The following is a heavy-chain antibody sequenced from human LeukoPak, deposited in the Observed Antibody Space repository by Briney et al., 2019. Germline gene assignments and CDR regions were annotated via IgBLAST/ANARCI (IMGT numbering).Heavy chain of an antibody. Sequence: ASVKVSCKASGHTLINYYIHWVRQAPGHGLEWMGWINVNSGGTNYAQKFQGRVTLTWDTSISTAYMELSRLRSDDTAVYYCAGRKDPWLTFDYWGQGTLVTVSS. J-gene: IGHJ4*02. CDR1: GHTLINYY. CDR2: INVNSGGT. D-gene: IGHD3-22*01. CDR3: AGRKDPWLTFDY. V-gene: IGHV1-2*02.